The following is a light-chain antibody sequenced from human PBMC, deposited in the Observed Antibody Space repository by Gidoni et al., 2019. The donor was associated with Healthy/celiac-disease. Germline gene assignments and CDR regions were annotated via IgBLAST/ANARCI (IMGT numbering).Light chain of an antibody. CDR3: QQSYSTPYT. CDR1: QSISSY. V-gene: IGKV1-39*01. Sequence: DIQMPPSPSSLSASVGDRVTITCRASQSISSYLNWYQQKPGKAPKLLIYAASSLQSGVPSRFSGSGSGTDFTLTISSLQPEDFATYYCQQSYSTPYTFGQGTKVEIK. CDR2: AAS. J-gene: IGKJ2*01.